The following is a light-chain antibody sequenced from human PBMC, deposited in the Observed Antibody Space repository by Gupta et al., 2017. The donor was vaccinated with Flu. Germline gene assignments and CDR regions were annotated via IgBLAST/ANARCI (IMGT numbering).Light chain of an antibody. CDR2: QDS. J-gene: IGLJ2*01. CDR3: QAWDSGTVV. Sequence: SYELTPPPSVSVSPGQTASITCSGNKLGEKYACWYQQKPGQSPVLVIYQDSKRPSGIPERFSGSNSGNTATLTISGTQAMDEGDYYCQAWDSGTVVFGGGTKLTVL. V-gene: IGLV3-1*01. CDR1: KLGEKY.